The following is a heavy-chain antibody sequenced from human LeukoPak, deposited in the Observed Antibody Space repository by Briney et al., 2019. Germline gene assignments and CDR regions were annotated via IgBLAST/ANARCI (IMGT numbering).Heavy chain of an antibody. CDR2: ISGSGHDI. Sequence: PGGSLRLSCAASGFTFSDSYMTWVRQAPGKGVEWVAYISGSGHDINYSESAKGRFTISRDNAKNTLFLQMNSLRVEDTAVYYCVREAVGIGDWYIDLWGRGTLVTVSA. V-gene: IGHV3-11*04. CDR1: GFTFSDSY. D-gene: IGHD2-2*03. CDR3: VREAVGIGDWYIDL. J-gene: IGHJ2*01.